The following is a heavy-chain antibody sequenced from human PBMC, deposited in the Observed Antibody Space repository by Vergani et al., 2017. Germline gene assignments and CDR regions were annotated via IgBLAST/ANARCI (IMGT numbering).Heavy chain of an antibody. V-gene: IGHV4-4*03. CDR2: IHHYGST. CDR3: VRDLGRGYYSTTLCFGMDL. Sequence: QVQLQESGPGLVKPPGTLSLICAVSGGSISSENWWSWVRQSPGKGLEWIGEIHHYGSTNYNPSLKSRVTIYLDKSKNQFSLTLSSVTAADTAVYYCVRDLGRGYYSTTLCFGMDLWGQGTTVTVS. D-gene: IGHD2-21*01. J-gene: IGHJ6*02. CDR1: GGSISSENW.